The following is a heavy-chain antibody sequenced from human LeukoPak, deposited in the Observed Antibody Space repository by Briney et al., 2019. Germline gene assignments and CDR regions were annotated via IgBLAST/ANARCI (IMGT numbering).Heavy chain of an antibody. CDR2: ISAYNGNT. D-gene: IGHD5-24*01. J-gene: IGHJ4*02. V-gene: IGHV1-18*01. CDR3: AREREMATIDY. CDR1: GYTFTSYA. Sequence: ASVKVSCKASGYTFTSYAMNWVRQAPGQGLEWMGWISAYNGNTNYAQKLQGRVTMTTDTSTSTAYMELRSLRSDDTAVYYCAREREMATIDYWGQGTLVTVSS.